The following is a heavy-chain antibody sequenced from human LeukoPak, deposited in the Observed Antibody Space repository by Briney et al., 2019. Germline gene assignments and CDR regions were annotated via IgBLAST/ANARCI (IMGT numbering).Heavy chain of an antibody. V-gene: IGHV3-7*01. CDR3: ARGSCSSTSCSRIDY. CDR2: IKQDGSEN. Sequence: GGSLRLSCAASGFTFSGYWMSWVRQAPGKGLEWVANIKQDGSENYYVDSVKGRFTISRDNAKNSLYLQMSSLRPEDSAVYYCARGSCSSTSCSRIDYWGQGNLVTVSS. J-gene: IGHJ4*02. D-gene: IGHD2-2*01. CDR1: GFTFSGYW.